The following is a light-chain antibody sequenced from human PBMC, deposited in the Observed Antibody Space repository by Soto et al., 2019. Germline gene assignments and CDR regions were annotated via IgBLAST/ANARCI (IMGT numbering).Light chain of an antibody. CDR3: QQSYSTPRT. V-gene: IGKV1-39*01. J-gene: IGKJ1*01. Sequence: DIQMTQSPSSLSASVGDRVTITCRASQSISSYLNWYQQKPWKAPKLLIYAASSLQSGFPSRFSGSGSGTDFTLTISSLQPEDFSTYYCQQSYSTPRTFGQGTQVEIK. CDR2: AAS. CDR1: QSISSY.